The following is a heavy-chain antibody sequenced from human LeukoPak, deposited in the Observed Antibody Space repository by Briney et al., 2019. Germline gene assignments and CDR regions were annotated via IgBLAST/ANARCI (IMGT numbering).Heavy chain of an antibody. V-gene: IGHV3-7*01. Sequence: GSLRLSCAASGFTFSSHWMTWVRQAPGKGLEWVANMKYDGTEKDYMDSVKGRFTISRDNAKNSLYLQMNSLRAEDTAVYYCARDIEAAGLFLDYWGQGTLVTVSS. D-gene: IGHD6-13*01. CDR3: ARDIEAAGLFLDY. CDR2: MKYDGTEK. J-gene: IGHJ4*02. CDR1: GFTFSSHW.